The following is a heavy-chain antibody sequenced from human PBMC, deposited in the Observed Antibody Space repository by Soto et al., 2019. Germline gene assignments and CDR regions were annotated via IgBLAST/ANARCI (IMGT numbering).Heavy chain of an antibody. CDR1: VFTFSSYA. J-gene: IGHJ1*01. D-gene: IGHD4-17*01. CDR3: ARGPVRSGLEH. Sequence: PWWSLRLSCSASVFTFSSYAMHWFRQAPGKGLEWVAVISYDGSNKYYADSVKGRFTISRDNSKNTLYLQMNSLRAEDTAVYYCARGPVRSGLEHWGQGTLVTVSS. CDR2: ISYDGSNK. V-gene: IGHV3-30-3*01.